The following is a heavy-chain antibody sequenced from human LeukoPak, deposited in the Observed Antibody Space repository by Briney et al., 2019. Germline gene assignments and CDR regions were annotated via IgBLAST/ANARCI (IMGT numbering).Heavy chain of an antibody. D-gene: IGHD2-15*01. J-gene: IGHJ5*02. CDR2: INHSGNT. CDR1: GGSFCDSY. Sequence: PSETLSLTCAVYGGSFCDSYWSWIRQPPGKGLEWIGEINHSGNTNYNPSLKSRVTISIDTSKNQFSLKLTSVTAADTAVYYCAISPLRYCSGGVCSHGWFDPWGQGTLVTVSS. V-gene: IGHV4-34*01. CDR3: AISPLRYCSGGVCSHGWFDP.